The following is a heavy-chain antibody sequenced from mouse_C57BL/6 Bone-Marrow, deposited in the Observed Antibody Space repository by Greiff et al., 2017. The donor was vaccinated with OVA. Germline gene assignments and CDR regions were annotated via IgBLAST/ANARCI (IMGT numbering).Heavy chain of an antibody. D-gene: IGHD1-1*01. V-gene: IGHV5-9*01. CDR3: ARHRTVEGFAY. Sequence: EVHLVESGGGLVKPGGSLKLSCAASGFTFSSYTMSWVRQTPEQRLEWVATISGGGGNTYYTDSVKGRCTISRDNAKNTLDLQKSSLRSEDTALYYCARHRTVEGFAYWGQGTLVTVSA. J-gene: IGHJ3*01. CDR1: GFTFSSYT. CDR2: ISGGGGNT.